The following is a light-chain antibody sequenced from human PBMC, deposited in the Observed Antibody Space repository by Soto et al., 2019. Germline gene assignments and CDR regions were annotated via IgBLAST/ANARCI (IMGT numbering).Light chain of an antibody. CDR1: SSDVGGYNY. V-gene: IGLV2-14*01. CDR3: SSYTSSSWV. CDR2: DVS. Sequence: QSALTQPASVSGSPGQSFTISCTGTSSDVGGYNYVSWYQQHPGKAPKLMIYDVSNRPSGVSNRFSGSKSGNTASLTISGLQAEDEADYYCSSYTSSSWVFGGGTKLTVL. J-gene: IGLJ3*02.